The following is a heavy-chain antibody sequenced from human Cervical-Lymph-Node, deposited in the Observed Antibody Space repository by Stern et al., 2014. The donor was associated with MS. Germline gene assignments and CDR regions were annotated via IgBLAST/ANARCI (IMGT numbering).Heavy chain of an antibody. CDR2: ILRERGST. J-gene: IGHJ4*02. D-gene: IGHD2/OR15-2a*01. CDR1: GFTFDDYA. CDR3: VRDKGVITAAFGY. V-gene: IGHV3-9*01. Sequence: EVQLEESGGGLVQTGRSLRLSCAASGFTFDDYAMHWVRQTPGKGLEWVSGILRERGSTGYAESVKGRFTISRDYARNTLYLQMNSLGPEDTALYYCVRDKGVITAAFGYWGRGTLVTVSS.